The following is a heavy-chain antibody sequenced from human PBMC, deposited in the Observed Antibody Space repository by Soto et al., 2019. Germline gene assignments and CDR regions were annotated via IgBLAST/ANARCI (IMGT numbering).Heavy chain of an antibody. CDR2: IYYSGST. V-gene: IGHV4-31*03. CDR3: AGMETGYYMFDY. J-gene: IGHJ4*02. D-gene: IGHD3-9*01. CDR1: GGSISSGGYY. Sequence: SETLSLTCTVSGGSISSGGYYWSWIRQHPGKGLEWIGYIYYSGSTYYNPSLKSRVTISVDTSKNQFSLKLSSVTAADTAVYYCAGMETGYYMFDYWGQGTLVTVSS.